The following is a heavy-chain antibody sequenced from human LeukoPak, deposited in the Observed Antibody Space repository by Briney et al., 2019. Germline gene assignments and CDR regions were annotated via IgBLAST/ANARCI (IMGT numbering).Heavy chain of an antibody. D-gene: IGHD6-13*01. CDR2: INPNSGGT. CDR1: GYTFTGYY. Sequence: GALVKVSCKASGYTFTGYYMHWVRQAPGQGLEWMGWINPNSGGTNYAQKFQGRVTMTRDTSISTAYMELSRLRSDDTAVYYCARDRRSSWYYFDYWGQGTLVTVSS. V-gene: IGHV1-2*02. CDR3: ARDRRSSWYYFDY. J-gene: IGHJ4*02.